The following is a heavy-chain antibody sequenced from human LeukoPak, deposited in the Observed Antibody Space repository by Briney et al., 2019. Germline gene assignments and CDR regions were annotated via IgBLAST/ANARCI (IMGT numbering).Heavy chain of an antibody. J-gene: IGHJ5*02. Sequence: NPSETLSLTCTVSGGSISSSSYYWGWIRQPPGKGLEWIGSIYYSGSTYYNPSLESRVTMSMDTSKNQFFLNLISVTAADTAVYYCARDGSNWGHWFDPWGQGTLVTVSS. CDR2: IYYSGST. CDR1: GGSISSSSYY. D-gene: IGHD6-13*01. CDR3: ARDGSNWGHWFDP. V-gene: IGHV4-39*07.